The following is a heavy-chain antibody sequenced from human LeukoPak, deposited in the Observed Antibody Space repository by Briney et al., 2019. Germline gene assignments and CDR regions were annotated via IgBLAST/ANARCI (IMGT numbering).Heavy chain of an antibody. CDR2: IIPIFGTA. Sequence: ASVKVSCKASGGTFSSYAISWVRQAPGQGLEWMGGIIPIFGTANYAQKFQGRVTITADESTSTAYMELSSLRSEDTAVYYCAEQWSGGMDVWGQGTTVTVSS. D-gene: IGHD6-19*01. V-gene: IGHV1-69*13. CDR1: GGTFSSYA. J-gene: IGHJ6*02. CDR3: AEQWSGGMDV.